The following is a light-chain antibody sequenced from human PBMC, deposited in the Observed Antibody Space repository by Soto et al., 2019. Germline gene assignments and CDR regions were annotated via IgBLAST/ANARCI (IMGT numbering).Light chain of an antibody. CDR2: LEGSGSY. CDR3: ETWDSNTWV. V-gene: IGLV4-60*02. CDR1: SGHSSYI. J-gene: IGLJ3*02. Sequence: QPVLTQSSSASASLGSSVKLTCTLSSGHSSYIIAWHQQQPGKAPRYLMKLEGSGSYNKGSGVPDRFSGSSSGADRYLTISNLQFEDEADYYCETWDSNTWVLAEGPRSPS.